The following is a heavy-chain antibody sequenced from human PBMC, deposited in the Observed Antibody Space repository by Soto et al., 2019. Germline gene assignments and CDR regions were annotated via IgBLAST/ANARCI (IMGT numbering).Heavy chain of an antibody. D-gene: IGHD3-22*01. CDR2: ISGTSNTK. J-gene: IGHJ4*02. CDR3: ARGQLSGYYRHYFDY. CDR1: GFTFSDYY. V-gene: IGHV3-11*01. Sequence: QVQLVESGGGLVKPGGSLRLSCAASGFTFSDYYIIWIRQAPGKGLEWVSYISGTSNTKYYADSVKGRFTVSRDNAKNSLYLQMNSLRAEDTAVYYCARGQLSGYYRHYFDYWGQGTLVTVSS.